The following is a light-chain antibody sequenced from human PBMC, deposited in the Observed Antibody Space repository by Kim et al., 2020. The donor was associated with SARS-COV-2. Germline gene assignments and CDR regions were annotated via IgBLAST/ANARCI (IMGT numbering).Light chain of an antibody. CDR1: QSLVHSDGNTY. Sequence: DVVMTQSPLSLPVTLVQPASISCRSSQSLVHSDGNTYLNWFQQRPGQSPRRLIYKVSKRDSGVPDRFSGSGSGTDFTLKISRVETEDVGLYYCMQGMQFPITFGQGTRLEIK. CDR3: MQGMQFPIT. V-gene: IGKV2-30*02. J-gene: IGKJ5*01. CDR2: KVS.